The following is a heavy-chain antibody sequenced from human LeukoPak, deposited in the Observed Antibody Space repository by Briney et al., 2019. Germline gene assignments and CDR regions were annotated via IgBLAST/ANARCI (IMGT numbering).Heavy chain of an antibody. CDR1: GFTLTSNG. D-gene: IGHD3-10*01. J-gene: IGHJ4*02. Sequence: GGSLRLSCAASGFTLTSNGMHWVRQAPGKGLEWVAVISYDGSNKYYGGSVKGRFTISRDSSKNMLYLQMSRLRNEDTAVYYCVRSYNSGGYFYYFDYWGQGTQVTVSS. V-gene: IGHV3-30*03. CDR3: VRSYNSGGYFYYFDY. CDR2: ISYDGSNK.